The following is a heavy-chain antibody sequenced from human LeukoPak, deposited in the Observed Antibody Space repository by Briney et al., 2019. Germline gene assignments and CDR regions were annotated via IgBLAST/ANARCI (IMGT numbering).Heavy chain of an antibody. V-gene: IGHV1-69*13. D-gene: IGHD3-22*01. CDR3: ARSPYYYDSSGYPRYYYYYGMDV. CDR2: IIPIFGTA. CDR1: AGTFSSYA. Sequence: SVKVSCKASAGTFSSYAISWVRQAPGQGLEWMGGIIPIFGTAHYAQKFQGRVTITADESTSTAYMELSSLRSEDTAVYYCARSPYYYDSSGYPRYYYYYGMDVWGQGTTVTVSS. J-gene: IGHJ6*02.